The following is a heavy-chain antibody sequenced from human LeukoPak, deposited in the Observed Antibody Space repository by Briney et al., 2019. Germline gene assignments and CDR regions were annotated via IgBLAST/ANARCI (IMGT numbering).Heavy chain of an antibody. D-gene: IGHD3-22*01. J-gene: IGHJ5*02. CDR3: ARSRYYDSSGYYRGHWFDP. CDR1: GYTFTSYY. CDR2: INPSGGST. Sequence: GASVKVPCKASGYTFTSYYMHWVRQAPGQGLEWMGIINPSGGSTSYAQKFQGRVTMTRDMSTSTVYMELSRLRSDDTAVYYCARSRYYDSSGYYRGHWFDPWGQGTLVTVSS. V-gene: IGHV1-46*01.